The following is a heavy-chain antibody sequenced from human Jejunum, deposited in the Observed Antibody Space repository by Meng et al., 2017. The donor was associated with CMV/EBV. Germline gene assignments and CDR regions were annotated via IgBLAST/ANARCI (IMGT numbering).Heavy chain of an antibody. V-gene: IGHV1-46*01. Sequence: YSFPNSYIPWVRQAPGQGPEWMGIINPGGGSTSYAQKFQGRITVTRDTSTSTVYMELSSLKSDDTAVYYCARVTYTSSWSEAGFEYWGQGTLVTVSS. J-gene: IGHJ4*02. D-gene: IGHD6-13*01. CDR1: YSFPNSY. CDR2: INPGGGST. CDR3: ARVTYTSSWSEAGFEY.